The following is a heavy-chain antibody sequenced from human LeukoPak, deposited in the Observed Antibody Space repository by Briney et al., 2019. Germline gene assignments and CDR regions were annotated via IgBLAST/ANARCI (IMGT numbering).Heavy chain of an antibody. CDR1: GGSISSGGYY. J-gene: IGHJ3*02. CDR3: ATLTDSSGWSDGAFDI. D-gene: IGHD6-19*01. CDR2: IYYSGST. Sequence: PSETLSLTCTVSGGSISSGGYYWSWIRQHPGKGLEWIGYIYYSGSTNYNPSLKSRVTISVDTSKNQFSLKLSSVTAADTAVYYCATLTDSSGWSDGAFDIWGQGTMVTVSS. V-gene: IGHV4-61*08.